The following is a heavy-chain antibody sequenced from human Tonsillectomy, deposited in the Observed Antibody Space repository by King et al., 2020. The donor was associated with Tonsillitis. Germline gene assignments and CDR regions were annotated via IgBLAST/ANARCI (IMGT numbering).Heavy chain of an antibody. J-gene: IGHJ4*02. CDR3: ARDLFGEFDY. Sequence: VQLVESGGGLVQPGGSLRLSCAASGFTFSSYDMHWVRQVTGKGLEWVSAIGTAGNTYYPGSVKGRFTISRENAKNSLYLQMNSLRAGDTAVYYCARDLFGEFDYWGQGTLVTVSS. D-gene: IGHD3-10*02. V-gene: IGHV3-13*04. CDR1: GFTFSSYD. CDR2: IGTAGNT.